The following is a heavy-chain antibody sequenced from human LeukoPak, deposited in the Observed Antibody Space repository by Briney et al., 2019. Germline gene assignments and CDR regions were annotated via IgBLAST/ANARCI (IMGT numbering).Heavy chain of an antibody. J-gene: IGHJ4*02. CDR3: ARMYSSGWGIDY. D-gene: IGHD6-19*01. Sequence: GASVKVSCKASGYTFTSYAISWVRQAPGQGLEWMGWISPYNGDTNYAQKLQGRVTMTTDTSTSTTYMELRSLRSDDTAVYYRARMYSSGWGIDYRGQGTLVTVSS. V-gene: IGHV1-18*01. CDR2: ISPYNGDT. CDR1: GYTFTSYA.